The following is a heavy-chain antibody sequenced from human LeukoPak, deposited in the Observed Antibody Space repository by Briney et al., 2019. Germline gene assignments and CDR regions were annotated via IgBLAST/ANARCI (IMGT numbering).Heavy chain of an antibody. Sequence: ASVKVSCKASGYTFTSYDINWVRQATGQGLEWMGWMNPNSGNTGYAQKFQVRVTMTRNTSISTAYMEMSSLRSEDTAVYYCARVGSGRLRYFDWLLDDYYFDYWGQGTLVTVSS. V-gene: IGHV1-8*01. CDR1: GYTFTSYD. J-gene: IGHJ4*02. CDR2: MNPNSGNT. CDR3: ARVGSGRLRYFDWLLDDYYFDY. D-gene: IGHD3-9*01.